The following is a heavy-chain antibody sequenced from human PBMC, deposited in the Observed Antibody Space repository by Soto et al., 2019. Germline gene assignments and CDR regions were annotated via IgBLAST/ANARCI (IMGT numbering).Heavy chain of an antibody. CDR1: GFTFSSYA. CDR2: ISGSGGST. V-gene: IGHV3-23*01. CDR3: AKGPDYGDSYYYYYYMDG. J-gene: IGHJ6*03. D-gene: IGHD4-17*01. Sequence: GGSLRLSCAASGFTFSSYAMSWVRQAPGKGLEWVSAISGSGGSTYYADSVKGRFTISRDNSKNTLYLQMNSLRAEDTAVYYCAKGPDYGDSYYYYYYMDGWGKGTTVTVSS.